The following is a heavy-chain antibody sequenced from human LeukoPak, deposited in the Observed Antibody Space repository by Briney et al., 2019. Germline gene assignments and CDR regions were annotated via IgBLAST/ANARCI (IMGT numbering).Heavy chain of an antibody. D-gene: IGHD2-21*02. Sequence: GASVKVSCKASGYTFTSYGISWVRQAPGQGLEWMGWISAYNGNTNYAQKLQGRVTMTTDTSTSTAYMELRSLRSDDTAVYYCARVVEAYCGGDCYYLDYWGQGTLVTVSS. J-gene: IGHJ4*02. V-gene: IGHV1-18*01. CDR1: GYTFTSYG. CDR3: ARVVEAYCGGDCYYLDY. CDR2: ISAYNGNT.